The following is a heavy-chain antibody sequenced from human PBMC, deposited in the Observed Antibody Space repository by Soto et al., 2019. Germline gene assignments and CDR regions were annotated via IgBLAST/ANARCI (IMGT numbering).Heavy chain of an antibody. Sequence: GVPVNVFSPVSGYNLPSHAMPWAWQAPGQRLEWMGWINAGNGNTKYSQKFQGRVTITRDTSASTAYMELSSLRSEDTAVYYCAREMDYYYYMDVWGKGTTVTVSS. CDR3: AREMDYYYYMDV. J-gene: IGHJ6*03. CDR1: GYNLPSHA. V-gene: IGHV1-3*01. CDR2: INAGNGNT.